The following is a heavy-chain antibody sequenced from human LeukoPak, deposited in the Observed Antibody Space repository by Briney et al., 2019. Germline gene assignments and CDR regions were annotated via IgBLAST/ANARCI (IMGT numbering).Heavy chain of an antibody. Sequence: GGSLRLSCAASGFTFSSYGMHWVRQAPGKGLEWVTFIRYDGTNKYYADSVKGRLTISRDNYKNTLYLQMNSLRAEDTAVYFCAKDILRYFDSSFDFWGPGTLVTVSS. J-gene: IGHJ4*02. CDR2: IRYDGTNK. V-gene: IGHV3-30*02. CDR1: GFTFSSYG. CDR3: AKDILRYFDSSFDF. D-gene: IGHD3-9*01.